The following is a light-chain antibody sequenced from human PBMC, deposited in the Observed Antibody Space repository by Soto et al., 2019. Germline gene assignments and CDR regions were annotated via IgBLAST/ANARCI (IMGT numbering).Light chain of an antibody. CDR1: SSNIGSNH. CDR3: SARDDILSGVV. Sequence: QSVLTQPPSASGTPGQRVTISCSGSSSNIGSNHVYWYQQFPGMAPKLLMYRSDQRPTGVSDRFSGSKSGTSASLAISGLRSDDEADYYCSARDDILSGVVFVGGTKVTVL. V-gene: IGLV1-47*01. CDR2: RSD. J-gene: IGLJ2*01.